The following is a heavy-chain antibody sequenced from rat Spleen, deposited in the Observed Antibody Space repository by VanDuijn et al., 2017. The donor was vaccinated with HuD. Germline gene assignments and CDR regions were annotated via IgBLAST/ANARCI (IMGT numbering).Heavy chain of an antibody. J-gene: IGHJ2*01. Sequence: QVQLKESGPGLVPPSRTLSLTCTVSGFSLTSYRVTCVRQPPGKGLEWVGAIWRGGNTDYNSTLKSRLSISRDTSKNQVFLKMNSLQIDDTATYYCARDRTGPFDYWGQGVKVTVSS. D-gene: IGHD4-2*01. CDR3: ARDRTGPFDY. CDR1: GFSLTSYR. V-gene: IGHV2-4*01. CDR2: IWRGGNT.